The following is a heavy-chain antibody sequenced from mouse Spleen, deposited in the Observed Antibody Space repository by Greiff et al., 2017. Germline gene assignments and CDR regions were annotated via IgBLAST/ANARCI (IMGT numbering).Heavy chain of an antibody. Sequence: VQLQQSGPELVKPGASVKISCKASGYSFTGYYMNWVKQSPEKSLEWIGEINPSTGGTTYNQKFKAKATLTVDKSSSTAYMQLKSLTSEDSAVYYCARSDYRYGNAMDYWGQGTSVTVSS. J-gene: IGHJ4*01. CDR2: INPSTGGT. D-gene: IGHD2-14*01. CDR3: ARSDYRYGNAMDY. CDR1: GYSFTGYY. V-gene: IGHV1-42*01.